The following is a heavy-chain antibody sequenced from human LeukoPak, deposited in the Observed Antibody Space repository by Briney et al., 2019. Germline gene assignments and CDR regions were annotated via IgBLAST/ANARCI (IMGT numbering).Heavy chain of an antibody. Sequence: PGGSLRLSCAASGLTFSSYSMNWVRQAPGKGLEWVSSISSSSSYIYYADSVKGRFTISRDNAKNSLYLQMNSLRAEDTAVYYCARDYVWGSYRPTPGDPWGQGTLVTVSS. J-gene: IGHJ5*02. CDR3: ARDYVWGSYRPTPGDP. V-gene: IGHV3-21*01. D-gene: IGHD3-16*02. CDR2: ISSSSSYI. CDR1: GLTFSSYS.